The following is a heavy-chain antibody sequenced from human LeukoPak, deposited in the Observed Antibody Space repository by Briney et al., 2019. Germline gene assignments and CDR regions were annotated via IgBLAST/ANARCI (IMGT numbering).Heavy chain of an antibody. J-gene: IGHJ5*02. V-gene: IGHV1-69*05. CDR2: IIPIFGTA. CDR3: AGGSGISTDPFDP. CDR1: GGTFSSYA. Sequence: SVKVSCKASGGTFSSYAISWVRQAPGQGLEWMGGIIPIFGTANYAQKLQGRVTMTTDTSTSTAYMDLRSLRSDDTAVYYCAGGSGISTDPFDPWGQGTLVSVSS. D-gene: IGHD3-10*01.